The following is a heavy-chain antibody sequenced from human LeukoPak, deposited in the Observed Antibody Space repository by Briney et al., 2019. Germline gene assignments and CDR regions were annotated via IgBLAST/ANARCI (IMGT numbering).Heavy chain of an antibody. D-gene: IGHD6-13*01. CDR1: GGSFSGYY. CDR3: AGVQQHDAFDN. CDR2: INHSGST. Sequence: SETLSLTCAVYGGSFSGYYWSWIRQPPGKGLEWIGEINHSGSTNYNPSLMSRVTISADTSNNQSSLQQSSVTDADTAVYYFAGVQQHDAFDNWGQGTMVTVSS. V-gene: IGHV4-34*01. J-gene: IGHJ3*02.